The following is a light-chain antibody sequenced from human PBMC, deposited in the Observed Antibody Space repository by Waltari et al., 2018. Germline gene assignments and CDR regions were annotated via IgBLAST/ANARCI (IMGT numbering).Light chain of an antibody. CDR1: QSVTNY. V-gene: IGKV3-11*01. CDR2: DTS. J-gene: IGKJ4*01. Sequence: CRASQSVTNYLAWYQQKPGQAPRLLIYDTSNRATGIPARFSDSGFGTDFTLTISSLEPEDFAVYYCQQRRDWPLTFGGGTKVEIK. CDR3: QQRRDWPLT.